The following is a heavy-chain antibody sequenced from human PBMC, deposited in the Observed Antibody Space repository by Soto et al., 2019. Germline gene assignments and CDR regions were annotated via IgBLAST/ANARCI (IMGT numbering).Heavy chain of an antibody. Sequence: GGSLRLSCAASGFTFSSYAMHWVRQAPGKGLEYVSAISSNGGSTYYANSVKGRFTISRDNSKNTLYLQMGSLRAEDMAVYYCARGPAFFDYWGQGTLVTVSS. CDR1: GFTFSSYA. V-gene: IGHV3-64*01. J-gene: IGHJ4*02. CDR2: ISSNGGST. CDR3: ARGPAFFDY.